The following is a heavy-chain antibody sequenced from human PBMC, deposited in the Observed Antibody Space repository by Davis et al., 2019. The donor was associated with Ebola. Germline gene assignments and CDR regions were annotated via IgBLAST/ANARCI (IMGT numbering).Heavy chain of an antibody. CDR2: ISSNGGST. D-gene: IGHD2-15*01. Sequence: GESLKISCSASGFTFSSPAMHWVRQVPGKGLEYVSAISSNGGSTYYADSVKGRFTISRDNSKNTLYLQMNSLRAEDTAVYYCAKEGYCSGGSCYYIDYYYCYGMDVWGQGTTVTVSS. CDR3: AKEGYCSGGSCYYIDYYYCYGMDV. V-gene: IGHV3-64*04. J-gene: IGHJ6*02. CDR1: GFTFSSPA.